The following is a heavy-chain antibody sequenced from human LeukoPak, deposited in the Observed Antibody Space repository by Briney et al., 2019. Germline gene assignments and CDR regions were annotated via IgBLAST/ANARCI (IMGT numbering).Heavy chain of an antibody. CDR3: ARYSRTTTACDI. CDR2: VYYSGST. CDR1: GGSISSYY. Sequence: SETLSLTCTVAGGSISSYYCRWIRQPPGQGLEWIGYVYYSGSTNYNPSLKSRVTISVDTSKNQFSLKLSSVTAADTAVYHCARYSRTTTACDIWGQGTMVAVSS. V-gene: IGHV4-59*01. D-gene: IGHD1-1*01. J-gene: IGHJ3*02.